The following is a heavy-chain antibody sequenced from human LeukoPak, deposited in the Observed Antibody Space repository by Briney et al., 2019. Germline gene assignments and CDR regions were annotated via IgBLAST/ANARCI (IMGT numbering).Heavy chain of an antibody. CDR1: GYTLSELS. CDR2: FDPEDGET. Sequence: ASVKVSCKVSGYTLSELSMHWVRQAPGKGLEWMGGFDPEDGETIYAQKFQGRVTMTRDTSISTAYMELSRLRSDDTAVYYCARWLDSSGYAPFDYWGQGTLVTVSS. V-gene: IGHV1-24*01. J-gene: IGHJ4*02. CDR3: ARWLDSSGYAPFDY. D-gene: IGHD3-22*01.